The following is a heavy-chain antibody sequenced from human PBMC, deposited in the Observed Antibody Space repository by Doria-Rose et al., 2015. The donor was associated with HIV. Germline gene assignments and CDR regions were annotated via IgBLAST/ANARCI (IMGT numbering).Heavy chain of an antibody. J-gene: IGHJ3*01. CDR3: ARQRGLDAFDV. Sequence: QVQLQQWDAGVLKPSETRSLTCAVYGESFSGYYWSWIRQPPGKGLEWIAEINHSGTTNYNPSLKSRVTISVDTSKNQFSLNLTSVTAADTAVYYCARQRGLDAFDVWGQGTILTVSS. CDR1: GESFSGYY. CDR2: INHSGTT. V-gene: IGHV4-34*01.